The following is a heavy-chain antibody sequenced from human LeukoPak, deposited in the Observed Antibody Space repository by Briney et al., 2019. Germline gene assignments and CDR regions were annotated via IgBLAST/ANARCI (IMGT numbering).Heavy chain of an antibody. J-gene: IGHJ3*02. CDR2: INPNSGGT. CDR1: GYTFTGYY. D-gene: IGHD3-10*01. V-gene: IGHV1-2*02. CDR3: PSLKRYGSGSYYPIDI. Sequence: ASVKVSCKASGYTFTGYYMHWVRQAPGQGLEWMGWINPNSGGTNYAQKFQGRVTMTRDTSISTAYMELSTLRSDDTAVYYCPSLKRYGSGSYYPIDIWGQGTMVTVSS.